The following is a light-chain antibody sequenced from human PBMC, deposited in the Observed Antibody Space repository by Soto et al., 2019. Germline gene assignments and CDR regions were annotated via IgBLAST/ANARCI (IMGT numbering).Light chain of an antibody. J-gene: IGKJ5*01. CDR3: QQYNNWPPSIT. V-gene: IGKV3D-15*01. Sequence: DIMLTQSPGSLSVFPGERASLSCRASQNVNNRLAWYQQKAGQAPRLLISGASSRATGIPDRFSGSGSGTDFTLTISRLESDDFAVYYCQQYNNWPPSITFGQGTRLEIK. CDR1: QNVNNR. CDR2: GAS.